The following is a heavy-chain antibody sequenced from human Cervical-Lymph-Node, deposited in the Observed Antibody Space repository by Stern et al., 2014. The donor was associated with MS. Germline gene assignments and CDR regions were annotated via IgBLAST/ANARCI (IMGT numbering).Heavy chain of an antibody. J-gene: IGHJ4*02. CDR1: GGSINTNNYY. V-gene: IGHV4-39*01. D-gene: IGHD4-17*01. Sequence: QVQLQESGPGLVKPSETLSLTCTVSGGSINTNNYYWGWIRQPPGKGLEWIGNIYSSGSTFYSPSLKSRVTLFVDTPQNQFSLKLSSVTAADTAVYYCARTGDDFGDYSLSYWGQGTLVTVSS. CDR3: ARTGDDFGDYSLSY. CDR2: IYSSGST.